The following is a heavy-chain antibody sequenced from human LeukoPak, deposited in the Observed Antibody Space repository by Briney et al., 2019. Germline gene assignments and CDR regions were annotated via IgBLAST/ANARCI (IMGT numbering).Heavy chain of an antibody. V-gene: IGHV4-39*01. CDR2: IYYTGRT. D-gene: IGHD3-22*01. Sequence: PSETLSLTCTVSGGYISSSSYYWGWIRQPPGKGLEWIGDIYYTGRTYYNSSLKSRLTVSIDTSKNQFSLNLASLTAADTAVHYCARRRYYDSTGYLDWGQGTLITVSS. CDR3: ARRRYYDSTGYLD. J-gene: IGHJ1*01. CDR1: GGYISSSSYY.